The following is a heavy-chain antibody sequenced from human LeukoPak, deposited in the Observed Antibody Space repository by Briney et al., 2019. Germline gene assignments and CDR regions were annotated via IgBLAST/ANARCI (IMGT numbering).Heavy chain of an antibody. CDR1: GFTFSSYS. J-gene: IGHJ3*02. D-gene: IGHD3-3*01. CDR2: ISSSSSTI. Sequence: GGSLRLSCAASGFTFSSYSMNWVRQAPGKGLEWVSYISSSSSTIYYAGSVKGRFTISRDNAKNSLYLQMNSLRAEDTAVYYCARFSTHAFDIWGQGTMVTVSS. CDR3: ARFSTHAFDI. V-gene: IGHV3-48*04.